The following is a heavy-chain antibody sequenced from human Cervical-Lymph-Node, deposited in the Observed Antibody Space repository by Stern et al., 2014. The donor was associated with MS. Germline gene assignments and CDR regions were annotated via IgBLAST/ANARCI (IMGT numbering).Heavy chain of an antibody. Sequence: VQLVESGGGVVQPGRSLRLSCAASGFTFSSYGMHWVRQAPGKGLEWVAVIWYDGSNKYYADSVKGRFTISRDNSKNTLYLQMNSLRAEDTAVYYCAREEDTAMVIDYWGQGTLVTVSS. V-gene: IGHV3-33*01. D-gene: IGHD5-18*01. CDR2: IWYDGSNK. CDR1: GFTFSSYG. CDR3: AREEDTAMVIDY. J-gene: IGHJ4*02.